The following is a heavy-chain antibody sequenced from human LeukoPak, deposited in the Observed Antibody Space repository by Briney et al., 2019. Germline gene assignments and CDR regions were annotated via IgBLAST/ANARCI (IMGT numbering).Heavy chain of an antibody. CDR1: GGSISSYY. Sequence: SETLSLTCTVSGGSISSYYWSWIRQPPGKGLEWIGYIYYSESTNYNPSLKSRVTISVDTSKNQFSLKLSSVTAADTAVYYCARAHLYLRGSYNYAFDIWGQGTMVTVSS. J-gene: IGHJ3*02. D-gene: IGHD1-26*01. CDR3: ARAHLYLRGSYNYAFDI. V-gene: IGHV4-59*01. CDR2: IYYSEST.